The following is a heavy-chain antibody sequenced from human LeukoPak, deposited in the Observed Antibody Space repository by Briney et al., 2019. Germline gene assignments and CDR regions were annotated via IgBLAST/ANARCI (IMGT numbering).Heavy chain of an antibody. CDR1: GGSISSYY. J-gene: IGHJ6*03. CDR2: IYTSGST. Sequence: PSETLSLTCTVSGGSISSYYWSWIRQPAGKGLEWIGRIYTSGSTNYNPSLKSRVTMSVDTSKNQFSLKLRSVTAADTAAYYCARGYNWGSPTRNFYYLDVWGKGTTVTVSS. D-gene: IGHD7-27*01. CDR3: ARGYNWGSPTRNFYYLDV. V-gene: IGHV4-4*07.